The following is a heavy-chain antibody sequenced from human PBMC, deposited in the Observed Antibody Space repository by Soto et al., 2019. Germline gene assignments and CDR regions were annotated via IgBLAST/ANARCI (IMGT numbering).Heavy chain of an antibody. CDR1: GFTFSSYA. CDR3: AREEVSRPNTYHGLDV. V-gene: IGHV3-23*01. Sequence: GGSLRLSCAASGFTFSSYAMSWVRQAPGKGLEWVSAISGSGGSIYYADSVKGRFTISRDNAKNTLYLQMNSLRAEDTAVYYCAREEVSRPNTYHGLDVWGQGTTVTVSS. CDR2: ISGSGGSI. J-gene: IGHJ6*02.